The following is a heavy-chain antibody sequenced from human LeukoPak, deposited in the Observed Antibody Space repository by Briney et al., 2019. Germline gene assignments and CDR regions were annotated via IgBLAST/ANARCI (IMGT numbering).Heavy chain of an antibody. V-gene: IGHV6-1*01. CDR3: ARGPSLVGYYYIDV. CDR1: GYSVSSNSAA. Sequence: SQTLSLTCAISGYSVSSNSAAWNWVRQSPSRGLEWLGRTYYRSKWYNDYAESVKSRIIINPDTSKNQFSLQLNSVTPEDTAVYYCARGPSLVGYYYIDVWAKGTTVTVSS. CDR2: TYYRSKWYN. J-gene: IGHJ6*03. D-gene: IGHD1-26*01.